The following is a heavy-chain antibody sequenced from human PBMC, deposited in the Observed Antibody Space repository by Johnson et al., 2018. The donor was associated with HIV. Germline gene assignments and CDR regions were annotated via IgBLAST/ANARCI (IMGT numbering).Heavy chain of an antibody. Sequence: VQLVESGGGVVQPGRSLRLSCAASGFTFSSYGMHWVRQAPGKGLEWVAVISYDGSNKYYTDSVKGRFTISRDNSKNTLYLQMNSLRAEDTAVYYCAKGDPVEGDVDDAFDMWGQGTMVTVSS. J-gene: IGHJ3*02. CDR3: AKGDPVEGDVDDAFDM. D-gene: IGHD2-21*01. CDR1: GFTFSSYG. CDR2: ISYDGSNK. V-gene: IGHV3-30*18.